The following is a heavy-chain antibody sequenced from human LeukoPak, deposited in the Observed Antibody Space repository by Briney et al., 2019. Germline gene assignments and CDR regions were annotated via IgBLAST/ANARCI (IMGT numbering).Heavy chain of an antibody. J-gene: IGHJ4*02. V-gene: IGHV4-4*07. D-gene: IGHD2-2*01. Sequence: SETPSLTCTVSGGSISSYYWSWIRQPAGKGLEWIGRIYTSGSTNYNPSLKSRVTMSVDTSKNQFSLKLSSVTAADTAVYYCASVVPAAMGDGPFDYWGQGTLVTVSS. CDR1: GGSISSYY. CDR3: ASVVPAAMGDGPFDY. CDR2: IYTSGST.